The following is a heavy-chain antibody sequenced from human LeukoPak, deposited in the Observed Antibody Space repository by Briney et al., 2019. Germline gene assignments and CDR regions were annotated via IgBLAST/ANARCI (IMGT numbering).Heavy chain of an antibody. D-gene: IGHD6-19*01. Sequence: SETLSLTCTVSGGSISSSSYYWGWIRQPPGKGLEWIGSIYYSGSTYYNPSLKSRVTISVDTSKNQFSLKLSSVTAADTAVYYCARDRGGAVAGDAFDIWGQGTMVTVSS. CDR2: IYYSGST. CDR1: GGSISSSSYY. V-gene: IGHV4-39*07. CDR3: ARDRGGAVAGDAFDI. J-gene: IGHJ3*02.